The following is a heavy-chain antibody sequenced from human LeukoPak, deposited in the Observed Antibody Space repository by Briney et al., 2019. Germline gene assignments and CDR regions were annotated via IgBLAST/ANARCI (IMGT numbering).Heavy chain of an antibody. Sequence: ASVKVSCKASGYTFTSYGVTWVRQAPGQGLEWMGWIIPYNGKTNYAQKLQGRVTMTTDTSTSTAYMELRSLRSDDAAVYYCARLGTPLYYYYMDVWGKGTTVTIS. CDR2: IIPYNGKT. CDR1: GYTFTSYG. CDR3: ARLGTPLYYYYMDV. D-gene: IGHD1-7*01. J-gene: IGHJ6*03. V-gene: IGHV1-18*01.